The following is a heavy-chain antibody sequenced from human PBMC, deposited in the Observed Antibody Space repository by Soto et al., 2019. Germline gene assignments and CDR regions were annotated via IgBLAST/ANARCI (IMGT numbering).Heavy chain of an antibody. CDR2: IYYSGNT. J-gene: IGHJ4*02. CDR1: NGSINSTSCY. D-gene: IGHD6-13*01. Sequence: QLQLQESGPGLVKPSETLSLICTVSNGSINSTSCYWGWIRQPPGKGLEWIGSIYYSGNTNYNTSLKSRLTISVDTSKNQFSLKLTSVTAADTAGYYCARHLYRSSPNYWGQGTQVTVS. V-gene: IGHV4-39*01. CDR3: ARHLYRSSPNY.